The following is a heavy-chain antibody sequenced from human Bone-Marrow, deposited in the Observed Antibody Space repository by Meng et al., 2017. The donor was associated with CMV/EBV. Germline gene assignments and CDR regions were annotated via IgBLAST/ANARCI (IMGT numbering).Heavy chain of an antibody. CDR2: INPSGGST. D-gene: IGHD3-10*01. V-gene: IGHV1-46*01. Sequence: ASVKVSCKASGYTFTSYYMHWVRQAPGQGLEWMGIINPSGGSTSYAQKFQGRVTMTRDTSTSTVYMELSSLRSEDTAVYYCARDGNVGDQGAGGGLDYWGQGTLVTFSS. CDR3: ARDGNVGDQGAGGGLDY. J-gene: IGHJ4*02. CDR1: GYTFTSYY.